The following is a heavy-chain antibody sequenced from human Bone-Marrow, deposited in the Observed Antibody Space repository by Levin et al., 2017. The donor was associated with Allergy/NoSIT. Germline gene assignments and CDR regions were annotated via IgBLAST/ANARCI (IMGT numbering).Heavy chain of an antibody. D-gene: IGHD6-19*01. CDR1: GFTFSSSS. Sequence: PGGSLRLSCAASGFTFSSSSMNWVRQAPGRGLEWVSYISSGRSAIYYAASVKGRFTISRDNARNSLYLQMNSLRDEDTAVYYCARDLIADYSSRDYGMDVWGQGTTVTVSS. J-gene: IGHJ6*02. V-gene: IGHV3-48*02. CDR3: ARDLIADYSSRDYGMDV. CDR2: ISSGRSAI.